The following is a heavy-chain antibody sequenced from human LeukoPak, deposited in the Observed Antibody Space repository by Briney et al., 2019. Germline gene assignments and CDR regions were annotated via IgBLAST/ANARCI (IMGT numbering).Heavy chain of an antibody. CDR2: ISGSGGST. Sequence: PGGSLRLSCAASGFTFSSFGMSWVRQAPGKGLEWVSAISGSGGSTYYADSVKGRFTISRDNSKNTLYLQMNSLRAEDTAVYYCAKDSSGSHGFDYWGQGTLVTVSS. CDR3: AKDSSGSHGFDY. J-gene: IGHJ4*02. D-gene: IGHD1-26*01. CDR1: GFTFSSFG. V-gene: IGHV3-23*01.